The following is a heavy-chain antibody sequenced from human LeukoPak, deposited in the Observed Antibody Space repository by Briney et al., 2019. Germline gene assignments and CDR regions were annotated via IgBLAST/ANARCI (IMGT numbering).Heavy chain of an antibody. Sequence: SETLSLTCTVSGYSISSGYYWGWIRQPPGKGLEWIGSIYHSGSTYYNPSLKSRVTISVDTSKNQFSLKLSSVTAADTAVYYCARDLGYCSSTSCHNWFDPWGQGTLVTVSS. CDR3: ARDLGYCSSTSCHNWFDP. CDR1: GYSISSGYY. D-gene: IGHD2-2*01. CDR2: IYHSGST. V-gene: IGHV4-38-2*02. J-gene: IGHJ5*02.